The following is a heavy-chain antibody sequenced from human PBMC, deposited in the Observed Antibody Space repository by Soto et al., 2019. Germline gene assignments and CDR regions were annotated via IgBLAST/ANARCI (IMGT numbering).Heavy chain of an antibody. J-gene: IGHJ3*02. V-gene: IGHV3-48*02. CDR2: ISSSSRTI. CDR1: GFTFSSYA. D-gene: IGHD3-22*01. Sequence: GSLRLSCAASGFTFSSYAMSWVRQAPGKGLEWVSYISSSSRTIYYADSVKGRFTISRDNAKNSLYLQMNSLRDEDTAVYYCGGDSSGYYYPDVFDIWGQGTMVTVSS. CDR3: GGDSSGYYYPDVFDI.